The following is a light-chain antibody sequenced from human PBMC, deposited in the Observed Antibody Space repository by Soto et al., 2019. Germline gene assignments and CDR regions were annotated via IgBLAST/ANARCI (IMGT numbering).Light chain of an antibody. V-gene: IGKV1-5*01. CDR2: DAS. J-gene: IGKJ4*01. CDR3: QQYDNYPLT. CDR1: QSISSY. Sequence: DIQMSQTPSSLCASVRDRVTITCRASQSISSYLNWYQQKPGTAPKLLIFDASRLESGVPSRFSGSASGTEFTLTISSLQPDDFATYYCQQYDNYPLTFGGGTKVDI.